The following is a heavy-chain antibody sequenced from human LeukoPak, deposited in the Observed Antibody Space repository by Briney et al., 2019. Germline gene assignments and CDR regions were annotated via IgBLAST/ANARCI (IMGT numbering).Heavy chain of an antibody. Sequence: SETLSLTCTVSGGSISSSGYYWGWIRQPPGKGLEWIGSIYYSGSTYYNPSLKSRVTISVDTSKNQFSLKLSSVTAADTAVYYCARGSSPYYDFWSGYFDYWGQGTLVTVSS. CDR2: IYYSGST. CDR1: GGSISSSGYY. V-gene: IGHV4-39*01. CDR3: ARGSSPYYDFWSGYFDY. J-gene: IGHJ4*02. D-gene: IGHD3-3*01.